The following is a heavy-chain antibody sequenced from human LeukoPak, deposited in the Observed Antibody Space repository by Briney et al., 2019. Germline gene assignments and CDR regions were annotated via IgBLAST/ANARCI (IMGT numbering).Heavy chain of an antibody. J-gene: IGHJ1*01. CDR2: FDPEDGET. D-gene: IGHD3-22*01. V-gene: IGHV1-24*01. CDR3: ATDLDYYYDTLFQH. Sequence: ASVKVSCKVSGYTLTELSMHWVRQAPGKGLEWMGGFDPEDGETIYAQKFQGRVTMTEDTSTDTAYMELSSLRSEDTAVYCCATDLDYYYDTLFQHWGQGTLVTVSS. CDR1: GYTLTELS.